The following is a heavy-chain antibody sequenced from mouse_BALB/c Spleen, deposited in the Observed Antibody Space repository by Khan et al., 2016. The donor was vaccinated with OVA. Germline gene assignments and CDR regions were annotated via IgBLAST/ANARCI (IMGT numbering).Heavy chain of an antibody. Sequence: EVQLQESGPELGKPGASVKMSCKPSGYIFTNYVLHWVKQKPGQGLEWIGYINPYNGGTKYNEKFKGKATLASDKSSITAYLKLSSLTSEDSAVYYCARGNWQSYYFDYWGQGTTLTLSS. D-gene: IGHD4-1*01. V-gene: IGHV1S136*01. J-gene: IGHJ2*01. CDR1: GYIFTNYV. CDR2: INPYNGGT. CDR3: ARGNWQSYYFDY.